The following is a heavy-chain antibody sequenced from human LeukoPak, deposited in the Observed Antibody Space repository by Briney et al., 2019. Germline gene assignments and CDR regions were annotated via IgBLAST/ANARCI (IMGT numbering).Heavy chain of an antibody. CDR1: GGTFRIYG. Sequence: GSSVKVSCKASGGTFRIYGLNWVRQAPGQGREWMGGFIPILGTAKYAQKLQGRVTITADESTSTGYMELSSLRYEDTAVYYCARGLYCSSSTSCYDYGMDVWGQGTTVTVSS. CDR3: ARGLYCSSSTSCYDYGMDV. J-gene: IGHJ6*02. D-gene: IGHD2-2*01. CDR2: FIPILGTA. V-gene: IGHV1-69*01.